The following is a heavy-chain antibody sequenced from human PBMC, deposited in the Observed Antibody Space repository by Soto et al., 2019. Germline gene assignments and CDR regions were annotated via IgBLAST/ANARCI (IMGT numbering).Heavy chain of an antibody. Sequence: QVQLVQSGAEVKKPGASVKVSCKASGYTFTSYGISWVRQAPGQGLEWMGWISAYNGNTNYAQKLQGRVTMTTDTTTSTAYMELRSLRSDDTAVYYCARDARIAVAGKRPLDYWGQGTLVTVSS. CDR1: GYTFTSYG. V-gene: IGHV1-18*04. D-gene: IGHD6-19*01. J-gene: IGHJ4*02. CDR3: ARDARIAVAGKRPLDY. CDR2: ISAYNGNT.